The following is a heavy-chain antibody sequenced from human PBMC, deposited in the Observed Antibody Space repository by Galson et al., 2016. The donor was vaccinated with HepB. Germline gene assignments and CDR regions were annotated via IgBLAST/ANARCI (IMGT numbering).Heavy chain of an antibody. V-gene: IGHV3-7*03. D-gene: IGHD4-17*01. J-gene: IGHJ5*02. CDR1: GFTFRDSY. CDR2: IKQDGTER. CDR3: TRGATVTTS. Sequence: SLRLSCAASGFTFRDSYMTWVRQAPGKGLEWVANIKQDGTERNYVGSVKGRFTISRDNAKSSLYLQMNSLRVEDTAIYYCTRGATVTTSWGQGTLVTVSS.